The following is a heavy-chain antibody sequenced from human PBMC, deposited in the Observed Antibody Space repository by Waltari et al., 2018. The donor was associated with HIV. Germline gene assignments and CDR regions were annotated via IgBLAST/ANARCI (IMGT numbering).Heavy chain of an antibody. Sequence: QVQLQQSGPGLVKPAETLSLTCIVSGVSMKNYYWNWIRQPPGKGLEWLGYIYSRGTTNYNPSLKSRVTISLDMSENHFSLRLTSVTAADTSVYFCARGTYFSYFEDWGQGALVTVSS. CDR1: GVSMKNYY. CDR3: ARGTYFSYFED. J-gene: IGHJ4*02. CDR2: IYSRGTT. V-gene: IGHV4-59*01. D-gene: IGHD2-8*01.